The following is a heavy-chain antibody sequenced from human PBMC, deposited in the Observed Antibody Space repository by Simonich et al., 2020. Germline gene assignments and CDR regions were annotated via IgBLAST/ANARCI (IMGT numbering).Heavy chain of an antibody. V-gene: IGHV4-59*08. CDR2: IYYSGST. CDR1: GGSISSYF. CDR3: ARHDRWLQFYFDY. J-gene: IGHJ4*02. D-gene: IGHD5-12*01. Sequence: QVQLQESGPGLLKPSETLSLTCTVSGGSISSYFWSWIRQPPGKGLEWIGYIYYSGSTNYNPSLKSRVTISVATSKNQFSLKLSSVTAADTAVYYCARHDRWLQFYFDYWGQGTLVTVSS.